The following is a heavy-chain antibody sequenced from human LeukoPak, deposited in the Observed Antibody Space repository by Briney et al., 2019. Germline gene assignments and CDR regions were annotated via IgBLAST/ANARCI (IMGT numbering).Heavy chain of an antibody. CDR1: GYTFTSYD. CDR2: MNPNSANT. CDR3: ARNSGWYGVS. J-gene: IGHJ4*02. V-gene: IGHV1-8*03. Sequence: ASVKVSCKASGYTFTSYDINWVRQATGQGLEWMGWMNPNSANTGYAQKFQGRVTLTRNTSITTAYMELSSLRSEDTAVYYCARNSGWYGVSWGQGTLVTVSS. D-gene: IGHD6-19*01.